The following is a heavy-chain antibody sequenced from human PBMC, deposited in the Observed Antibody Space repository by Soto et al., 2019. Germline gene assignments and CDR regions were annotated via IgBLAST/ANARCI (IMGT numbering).Heavy chain of an antibody. Sequence: GGSLRLSCAASGFTFSDHYMSWIRQAPGKGLEWLSYIGSSDNVIYYADSVKGRFTMSRDNAKNSLYLQMNSLRAEDTAMYYCARDRFPTNYYFEYWGLGTLVTVSS. D-gene: IGHD1-1*01. J-gene: IGHJ4*02. V-gene: IGHV3-11*01. CDR1: GFTFSDHY. CDR2: IGSSDNVI. CDR3: ARDRFPTNYYFEY.